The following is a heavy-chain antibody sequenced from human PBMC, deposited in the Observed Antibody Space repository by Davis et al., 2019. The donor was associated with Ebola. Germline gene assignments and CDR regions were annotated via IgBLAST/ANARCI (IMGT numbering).Heavy chain of an antibody. D-gene: IGHD1-7*01. CDR1: GGSISSGDYY. CDR2: IYYSGST. Sequence: PSETLSLTCTVSGGSISSGDYYWSWIRQPPGKGLEWIGYIYYSGSTYYNPSLKSRVTISVDTSKNQFSLKLSSVTAADTAVYYCARDRQLELPEVWYYGMDVWGQGTTVTVSS. J-gene: IGHJ6*02. V-gene: IGHV4-30-4*01. CDR3: ARDRQLELPEVWYYGMDV.